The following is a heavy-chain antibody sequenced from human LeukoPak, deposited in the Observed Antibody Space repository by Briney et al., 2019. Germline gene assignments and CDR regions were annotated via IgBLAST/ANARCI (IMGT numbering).Heavy chain of an antibody. J-gene: IGHJ4*02. V-gene: IGHV1-69*13. CDR2: IIPIFGTA. Sequence: SVKVSCKASGGTSSSYAISWVRQAPGQGLEWMGGIIPIFGTANYAQKFQGRVTITADESTSTAYMELSSLRSEDTAVYYCARDRERSGAFDYWGQGTLVTVSS. CDR3: ARDRERSGAFDY. D-gene: IGHD1-26*01. CDR1: GGTSSSYA.